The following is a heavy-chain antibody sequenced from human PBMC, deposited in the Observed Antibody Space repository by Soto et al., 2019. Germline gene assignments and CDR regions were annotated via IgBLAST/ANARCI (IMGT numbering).Heavy chain of an antibody. Sequence: PSQTLSLTCAISGDSVSGKGATWNWIRQSPSRGLEWLGRAFYTSQWRYDYATSMRSRISINPDTSKNQFSLQLNSVTPEDTAVYYCARDPPDFNSGFDYWGQGILVTVSS. V-gene: IGHV6-1*01. CDR2: AFYTSQWRY. J-gene: IGHJ4*02. CDR3: ARDPPDFNSGFDY. CDR1: GDSVSGKGAT. D-gene: IGHD6-19*01.